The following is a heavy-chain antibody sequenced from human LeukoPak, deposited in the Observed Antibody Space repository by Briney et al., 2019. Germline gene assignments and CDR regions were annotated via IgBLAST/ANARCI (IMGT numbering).Heavy chain of an antibody. CDR1: GSTFNIYT. Sequence: GGSLRLSCAASGSTFNIYTMTWVRQAPGKGLEWVSSIGSTSRYIYYADSVKGRFTISRDNDNNSVYLQMNSLRAEDTAVYFCARDCSSSAFDIWGHGTMVTVSS. J-gene: IGHJ3*02. CDR2: IGSTSRYI. D-gene: IGHD2-15*01. V-gene: IGHV3-21*04. CDR3: ARDCSSSAFDI.